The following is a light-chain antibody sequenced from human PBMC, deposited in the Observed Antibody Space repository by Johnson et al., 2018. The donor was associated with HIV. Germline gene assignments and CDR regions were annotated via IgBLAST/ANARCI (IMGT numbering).Light chain of an antibody. J-gene: IGLJ1*01. CDR2: ANN. Sequence: QSVLTQPPSVSAAPGQKVTISCSASSSNIVNIYISWYQHLPGTSPKLLIYANNKRPSGIPDRFSGSKSGTSATLGTTGLQTGDEADYYCGTWARSLSADYVFGTGTEVTVL. CDR3: GTWARSLSADYV. V-gene: IGLV1-51*01. CDR1: SSNIVNIY.